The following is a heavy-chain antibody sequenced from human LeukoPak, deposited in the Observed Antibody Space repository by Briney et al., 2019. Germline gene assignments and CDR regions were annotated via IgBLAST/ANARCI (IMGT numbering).Heavy chain of an antibody. D-gene: IGHD3-10*01. CDR3: ARVYYYGSGRSWFDP. CDR1: GFTFDDYG. Sequence: PGGSLRLSCAASGFTFDDYGMSGLRQAPGKGLEWVSGINWNGGSTGYADSVKGRLTISRDNAKNSLYLQMNSLRAEDTALYHCARVYYYGSGRSWFDPWGQGTLVTVSS. CDR2: INWNGGST. V-gene: IGHV3-20*01. J-gene: IGHJ5*02.